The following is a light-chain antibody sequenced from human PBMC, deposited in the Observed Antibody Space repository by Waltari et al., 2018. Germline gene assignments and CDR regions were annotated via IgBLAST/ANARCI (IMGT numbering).Light chain of an antibody. Sequence: EIVLTQSPGTLSLSPGERATLSCRASESVSSSYLALYQQKPGQAPRLLIYDASSRATGFPDRFSGSGSGTDFTLTISRLEPEDFAVYYCQQYGSSPFTFGGGTKVEIK. CDR1: ESVSSSY. CDR2: DAS. V-gene: IGKV3-20*01. CDR3: QQYGSSPFT. J-gene: IGKJ4*01.